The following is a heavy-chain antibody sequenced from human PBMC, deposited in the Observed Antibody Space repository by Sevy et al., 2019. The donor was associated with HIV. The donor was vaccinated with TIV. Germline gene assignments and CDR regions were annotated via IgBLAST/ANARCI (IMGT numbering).Heavy chain of an antibody. CDR1: GFTFDDYA. D-gene: IGHD5-12*01. Sequence: GGSLRLSCAASGFTFDDYAMHWVRQAPGKGLEWVSGLSRHSGTIGYADSVKGRFTISRDNARNSLYLQMNSRRAEDTAAYYCVKDKVDGDSGYGLFDFWGQGTLVTVSS. J-gene: IGHJ4*02. CDR2: LSRHSGTI. CDR3: VKDKVDGDSGYGLFDF. V-gene: IGHV3-9*01.